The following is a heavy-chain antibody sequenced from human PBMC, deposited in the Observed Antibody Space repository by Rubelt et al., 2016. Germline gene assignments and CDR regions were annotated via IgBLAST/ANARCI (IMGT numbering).Heavy chain of an antibody. J-gene: IGHJ4*02. D-gene: IGHD5-12*01. CDR1: GGSISSNY. CDR2: INHGGST. V-gene: IGHV4-59*12. CDR3: ARSSGYDYVYDY. Sequence: QVQLQESGPGLVKPSETLSLTCTVSGGSISSNYWTWIRQPPGKGLEWIGEINHGGSTNHNPSLKSRVTITVDTAKNPISLKLRSVTAADTAIYYCARSSGYDYVYDYWGQGTLVTVSS.